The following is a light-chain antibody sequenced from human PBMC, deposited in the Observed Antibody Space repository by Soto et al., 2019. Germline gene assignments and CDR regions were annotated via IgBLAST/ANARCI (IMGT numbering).Light chain of an antibody. CDR1: QSISSW. CDR3: QQYESYSPWT. CDR2: DAS. V-gene: IGKV1-5*01. Sequence: DIQMTQSPSALSASVGDRATITCRASQSISSWLAWYQQKPGKAPKLLIYDASTLQSGVPSRYSGSGSGTEFTLTISNLQPDDFVTYYCQQYESYSPWTFGQGTKVEIK. J-gene: IGKJ1*01.